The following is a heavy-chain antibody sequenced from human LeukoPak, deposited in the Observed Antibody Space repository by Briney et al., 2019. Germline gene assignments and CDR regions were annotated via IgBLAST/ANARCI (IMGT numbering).Heavy chain of an antibody. Sequence: PSETLSLTCAVSGYSISSGYYWGWIRQPPGKGLEWIGSIYHSGSTYYNPSLKSRVTISVDTSKNQFSLKLSSVTAADTAVYYCARLRIDAFDIWGQGTMVTVSS. CDR3: ARLRIDAFDI. CDR2: IYHSGST. V-gene: IGHV4-38-2*01. J-gene: IGHJ3*02. CDR1: GYSISSGYY.